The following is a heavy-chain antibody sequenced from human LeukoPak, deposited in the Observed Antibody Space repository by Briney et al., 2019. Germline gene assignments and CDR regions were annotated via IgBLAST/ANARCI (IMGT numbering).Heavy chain of an antibody. V-gene: IGHV3-23*01. CDR3: AKELAAVGVPSFDS. CDR1: ESTFSSYA. D-gene: IGHD6-13*01. J-gene: IGHJ4*02. CDR2: IRSTGGGT. Sequence: GGSLRLSCAASESTFSSYAMSWVRQTPGKGLEWVSGIRSTGGGTYYADSVKGRFTISRDNSKNTLYLQMNSLRAEDTAVYYCAKELAAVGVPSFDSWGQGTLVTVSS.